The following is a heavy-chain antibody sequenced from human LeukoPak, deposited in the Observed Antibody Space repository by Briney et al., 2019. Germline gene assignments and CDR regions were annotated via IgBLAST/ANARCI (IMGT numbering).Heavy chain of an antibody. CDR3: ARLGLRLGELSPIDY. D-gene: IGHD3-16*02. Sequence: GGSLRLSCAASGFTFSSYSMNWVRQAPGKGLEWVSSISSSSSYIYYADSVKGRFTISRDNAKNSLYLQMNSLRAEDTAVSYCARLGLRLGELSPIDYWGQGTLVTVSS. V-gene: IGHV3-21*01. CDR1: GFTFSSYS. CDR2: ISSSSSYI. J-gene: IGHJ4*02.